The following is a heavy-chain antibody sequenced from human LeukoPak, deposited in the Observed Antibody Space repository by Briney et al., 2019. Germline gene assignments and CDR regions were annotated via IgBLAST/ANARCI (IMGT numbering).Heavy chain of an antibody. CDR3: ARANSLMFRGVITYFDS. J-gene: IGHJ4*02. CDR1: GFTFSSYG. V-gene: IGHV3-48*02. D-gene: IGHD3-10*01. Sequence: PGGSLRLSCAASGFTFSSYGMNWVRQAPGKGLDYVAYISDSSAITYYGDSVKGRFTISRHNAKNSLYLQMNTLRDEDTAVYFCARANSLMFRGVITYFDSWGQGTLVTVSS. CDR2: ISDSSAIT.